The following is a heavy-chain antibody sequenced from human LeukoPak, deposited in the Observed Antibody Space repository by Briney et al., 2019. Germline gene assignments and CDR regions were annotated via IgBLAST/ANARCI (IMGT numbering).Heavy chain of an antibody. D-gene: IGHD5-12*01. J-gene: IGHJ4*02. CDR2: INAGNGNT. Sequence: ASVTVSCKASGYTFTSYAMHWVRQAPGQRLEWMGWINAGNGNTKYSQKFQGRVTITRDTSASTAYMELSSLRSEDTAVYSCARGVATNRYYFDYWGQGTLVTVSS. CDR3: ARGVATNRYYFDY. V-gene: IGHV1-3*01. CDR1: GYTFTSYA.